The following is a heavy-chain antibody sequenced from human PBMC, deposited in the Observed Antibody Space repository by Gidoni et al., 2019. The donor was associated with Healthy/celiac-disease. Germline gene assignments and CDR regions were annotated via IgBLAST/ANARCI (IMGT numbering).Heavy chain of an antibody. CDR1: GYSFTSYW. J-gene: IGHJ5*02. Sequence: EVQLVQSGAEVKKPGESLRISCKGSGYSFTSYWIGWVRQMPGKGLEWMGIIYPGDSDTRYSPSFQGQVTISADKSISTAYLQWSSLKASDTAMYYCARLDYYDSSGYYPNWFDPWGQGTLVTVSS. CDR2: IYPGDSDT. CDR3: ARLDYYDSSGYYPNWFDP. V-gene: IGHV5-51*01. D-gene: IGHD3-22*01.